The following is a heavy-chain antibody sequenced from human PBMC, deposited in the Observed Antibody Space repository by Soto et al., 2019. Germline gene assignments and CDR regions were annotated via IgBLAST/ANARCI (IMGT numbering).Heavy chain of an antibody. CDR3: ARVMERGYSYGTNFDY. CDR1: GGTFSSYA. Sequence: ASVKVSCKASGGTFSSYAISWVRQAPGQGLEWMGGIIPIFGTANYAQKFQGRVTITADESTSTAYMELSSLRSEDTAVYYCARVMERGYSYGTNFDYWGQGTLVTVSS. D-gene: IGHD5-18*01. J-gene: IGHJ4*02. CDR2: IIPIFGTA. V-gene: IGHV1-69*13.